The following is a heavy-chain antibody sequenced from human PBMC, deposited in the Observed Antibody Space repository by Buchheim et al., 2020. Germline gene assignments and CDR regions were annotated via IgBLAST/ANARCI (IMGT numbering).Heavy chain of an antibody. CDR3: ARHARDEYVWGSYRCDY. V-gene: IGHV5-10-1*01. CDR1: GYSFTSYW. D-gene: IGHD3-16*02. CDR2: IDPSDSYT. J-gene: IGHJ4*02. Sequence: EVQLVQSGAEVKKPEESLRIFCKGSGYSFTSYWISWVRQMPGKGLEWMGRIDPSDSYTNYSPSFQGHVTISVDKSISTAYLQWSSLKASDTAMYYCARHARDEYVWGSYRCDYWGQGT.